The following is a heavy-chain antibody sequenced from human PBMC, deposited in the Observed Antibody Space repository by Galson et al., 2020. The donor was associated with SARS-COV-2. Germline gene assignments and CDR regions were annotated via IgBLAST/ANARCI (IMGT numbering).Heavy chain of an antibody. D-gene: IGHD3-10*01. V-gene: IGHV2-5*02. CDR2: IYWDDDK. CDR1: GFSFSKSGVG. CDR3: AHRRTMGRGGDVFDF. J-gene: IGHJ3*01. Sequence: KMSGPTLVKPTQTLTLTCSFSGFSFSKSGVGVGWIRQTPGKALAWLTLIYWDDDKRYSPSLQSRLTITKDTSKNQVVLTMTNMDPVDTATYYCAHRRTMGRGGDVFDFWGQGTMVTVSS.